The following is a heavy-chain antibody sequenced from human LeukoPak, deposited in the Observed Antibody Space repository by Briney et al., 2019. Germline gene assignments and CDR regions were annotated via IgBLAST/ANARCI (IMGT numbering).Heavy chain of an antibody. J-gene: IGHJ4*02. CDR3: ARVVLLWFGELLPAGYDY. CDR2: IKQDGSEK. Sequence: GGSLRLSCAASGSTFSSYWMSWVRQAPGKGLEWVANIKQDGSEKYYVDSVKGRFTISRDNAKNSLYLQMNSLRAEDTAVYYCARVVLLWFGELLPAGYDYWGQGTLVTVSS. CDR1: GSTFSSYW. D-gene: IGHD3-10*01. V-gene: IGHV3-7*01.